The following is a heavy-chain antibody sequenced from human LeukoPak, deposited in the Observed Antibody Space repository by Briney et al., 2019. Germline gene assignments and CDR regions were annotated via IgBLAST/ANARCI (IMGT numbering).Heavy chain of an antibody. CDR1: GGSISSYY. CDR2: IYYSGST. Sequence: PSETLSLTCTVSGGSISSYYWSWIRQPPGKGLEWIGYIYYSGSTNYNPSLKSRVTTSVDTSKNQSSLKLSSVTAADTAVYYCARHYSPTAMVGFDYWGQGTLVTVSS. V-gene: IGHV4-59*08. J-gene: IGHJ4*02. D-gene: IGHD5-18*01. CDR3: ARHYSPTAMVGFDY.